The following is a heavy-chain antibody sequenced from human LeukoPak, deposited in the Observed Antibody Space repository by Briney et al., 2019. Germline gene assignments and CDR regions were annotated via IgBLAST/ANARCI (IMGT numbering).Heavy chain of an antibody. V-gene: IGHV4-59*05. D-gene: IGHD1-26*01. CDR1: GGSISSYY. Sequence: SETLSLTCTVSGGSISSYYWSWIRQPPGKGLEWIGSIYYSGSTYYNPSLKSRVTISVDTSKNQFSLKLSSVTAADTAVYYCASQVGATGFDYWGQGTLVTVSS. J-gene: IGHJ4*02. CDR2: IYYSGST. CDR3: ASQVGATGFDY.